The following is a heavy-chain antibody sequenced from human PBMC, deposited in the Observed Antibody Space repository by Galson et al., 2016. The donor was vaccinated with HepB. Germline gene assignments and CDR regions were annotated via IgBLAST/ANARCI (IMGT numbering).Heavy chain of an antibody. V-gene: IGHV4-31*03. CDR3: ARDSSSGLRTFDV. CDR1: GGSISSGDYY. J-gene: IGHJ3*01. CDR2: IYSSGYS. Sequence: LSLTCTVSGGSISSGDYYWTWIRQRPGKGLEWIGCIYSSGYSYSNPSLKNRLAISADTSKNQFSLKLNSATAADTAVYYCARDSSSGLRTFDVWGQGRMVTVSS. D-gene: IGHD4-17*01.